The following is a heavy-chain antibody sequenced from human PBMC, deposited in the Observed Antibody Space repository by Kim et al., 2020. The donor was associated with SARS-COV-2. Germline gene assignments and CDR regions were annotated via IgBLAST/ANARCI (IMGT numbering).Heavy chain of an antibody. V-gene: IGHV4-34*01. CDR2: IDHIGTT. D-gene: IGHD2-8*01. Sequence: SETLSLTCAVHGGYLTGSYMSWVRQAPGQGLEWIGEIDHIGTTNSNPSLKSRLTISVDTSKNELSLRLNSVTAADTAVYYCAKDVSSSDFFAYWVQGSL. CDR3: AKDVSSSDFFAY. J-gene: IGHJ4*02. CDR1: GGYLTGSY.